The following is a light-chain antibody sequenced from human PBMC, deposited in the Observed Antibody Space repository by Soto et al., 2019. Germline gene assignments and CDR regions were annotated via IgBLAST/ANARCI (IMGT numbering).Light chain of an antibody. CDR3: QQYSSYSPYT. CDR1: QTVYTW. J-gene: IGKJ2*01. Sequence: NQVAQSHSKEFAAIGDSNTITCRDSQTVYTWLAWYQQKPGTAPKLLIYEASTLHSGVPSRFTGSGSGTEFTLVISRLQPDDFATYYCQQYSSYSPYTFGQGTKVDIK. V-gene: IGKV1-5*03. CDR2: EAS.